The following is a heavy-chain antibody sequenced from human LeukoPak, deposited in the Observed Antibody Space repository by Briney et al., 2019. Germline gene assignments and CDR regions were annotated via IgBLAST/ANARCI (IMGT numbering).Heavy chain of an antibody. CDR1: GGSISSYY. J-gene: IGHJ6*03. CDR3: ARQESGPYHYMDV. D-gene: IGHD3-3*01. V-gene: IGHV4-59*08. CDR2: VYYSVST. Sequence: SETLSLTCSVSGGSISSYYWTWIRQAPGKGLEWIGYVYYSVSTNYNPSLKSRVSISQDTSKNQVSLKLSSVTAADTAVYYCARQESGPYHYMDVWGKGATVTVSS.